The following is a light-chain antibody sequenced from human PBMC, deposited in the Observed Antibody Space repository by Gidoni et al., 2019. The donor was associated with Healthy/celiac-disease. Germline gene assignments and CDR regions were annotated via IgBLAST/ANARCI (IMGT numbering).Light chain of an antibody. CDR3: AAWDDSLNGVV. V-gene: IGLV1-44*01. Sequence: QSVLTQPPSASGTPGQGVTISCSGSSSNIGSNTVNWYQHLPGTTPKHLIYSNNQRPSGVPDRFSGAKSGTSAALAISGLQSEDEADYYCAAWDDSLNGVVFGGGTKLTVL. CDR2: SNN. CDR1: SSNIGSNT. J-gene: IGLJ2*01.